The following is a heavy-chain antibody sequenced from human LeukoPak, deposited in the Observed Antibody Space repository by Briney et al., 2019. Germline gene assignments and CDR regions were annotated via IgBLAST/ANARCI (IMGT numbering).Heavy chain of an antibody. CDR3: ARGSLFGGIAADGIDY. CDR1: GGTFSSYA. Sequence: SVKVSCKASGGTFSSYAISWVRQAPGQGLEWMGGIIPIFGTANYAQKFQGRVTITTDESTSTAYMELSSLRSEDTAVYYCARGSLFGGIAADGIDYWGQGTLVSVSS. V-gene: IGHV1-69*05. J-gene: IGHJ4*02. D-gene: IGHD6-13*01. CDR2: IIPIFGTA.